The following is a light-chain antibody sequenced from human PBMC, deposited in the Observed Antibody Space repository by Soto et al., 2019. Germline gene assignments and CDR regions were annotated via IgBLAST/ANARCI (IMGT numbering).Light chain of an antibody. J-gene: IGKJ1*01. Sequence: EIVLTQSPGTLSLSPGERASLSCRASQSVRSSSLAWYQQKPGQPPRLLIYGASSRATGIPDRFSGSGSGTDFTLTISRLEPEDFAVYFCQQYGDSPDTARWTFCPGTKVAIK. CDR3: QQYGDSPDTARWT. V-gene: IGKV3-20*01. CDR2: GAS. CDR1: QSVRSSS.